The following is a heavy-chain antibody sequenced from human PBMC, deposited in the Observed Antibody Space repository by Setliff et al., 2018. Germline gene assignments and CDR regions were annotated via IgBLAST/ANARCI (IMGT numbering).Heavy chain of an antibody. J-gene: IGHJ3*01. Sequence: PSETLSLTCTVSGDSISSGDYFWSWIRQPPGKGLEWIAYIYHSGSAYYNPSLKSRVTMSVDTSKNQFSLHLTSVTAADTAVYYCAREVGTSTSSDAYDVWGQGMMVTVSS. D-gene: IGHD1-26*01. CDR3: AREVGTSTSSDAYDV. CDR1: GDSISSGDYF. V-gene: IGHV4-30-4*08. CDR2: IYHSGSA.